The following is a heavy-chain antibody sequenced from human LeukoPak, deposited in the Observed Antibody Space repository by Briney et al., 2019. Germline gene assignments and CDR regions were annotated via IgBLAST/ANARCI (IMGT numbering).Heavy chain of an antibody. CDR1: GFTFDDYA. J-gene: IGHJ4*02. D-gene: IGHD1-26*01. V-gene: IGHV3-9*03. CDR2: ISWNSGSI. Sequence: PGGSLRLSCAASGFTFDDYAMHWVRQAPGKGLEWVSGISWNSGSIGYADSVKGRFTISRDNAKNSLYLQMNSLRAEDMALYYCAKDIGPWRGSYYFDYWGQGTLVTVSS. CDR3: AKDIGPWRGSYYFDY.